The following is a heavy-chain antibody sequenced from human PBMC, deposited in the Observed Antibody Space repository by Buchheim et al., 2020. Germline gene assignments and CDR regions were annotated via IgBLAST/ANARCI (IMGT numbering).Heavy chain of an antibody. CDR2: ISYDGSNK. J-gene: IGHJ6*02. Sequence: QVQLVESGGGVVQPGRSLRLSCAASGFTFSSYAMHWVRQAPGKGLEWVAVISYDGSNKYYADSVKGRFTISRDNSKNTLYLQMNSLRAEDTAVYYCAKAAAGPYYYYYGMDVWGQGTT. V-gene: IGHV3-30-3*01. CDR3: AKAAAGPYYYYYGMDV. CDR1: GFTFSSYA. D-gene: IGHD6-13*01.